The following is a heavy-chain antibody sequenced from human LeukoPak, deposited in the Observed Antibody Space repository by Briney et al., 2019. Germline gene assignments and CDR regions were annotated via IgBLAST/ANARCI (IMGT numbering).Heavy chain of an antibody. CDR1: DGSISSFY. D-gene: IGHD3-3*01. V-gene: IGHV4-59*12. CDR2: IFYGGNT. CDR3: ASGTIFGVIAPSSFHR. J-gene: IGHJ5*02. Sequence: SETLSLTCTVSDGSISSFYWTWIRQSPGKGLEWIGYIFYGGNTNYNPSLKSRVTMSMDTSKNQFSLKLTSVTAADTAVYYCASGTIFGVIAPSSFHRWGRGALVTVSS.